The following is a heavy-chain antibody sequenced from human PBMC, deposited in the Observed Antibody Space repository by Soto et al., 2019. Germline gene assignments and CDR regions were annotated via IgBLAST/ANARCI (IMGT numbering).Heavy chain of an antibody. CDR1: GYTFTSYG. D-gene: IGHD6-19*01. Sequence: ASVKVSWKASGYTFTSYGSSWVRQAPGQGLEWMGWIIAYNGNTNYAQKLHGRVTMTTDTTRSTAYMELRSLRSDDTAVSYCARTLLRISVADSDYWAQGPLVNVSS. CDR3: ARTLLRISVADSDY. J-gene: IGHJ4*02. CDR2: IIAYNGNT. V-gene: IGHV1-18*04.